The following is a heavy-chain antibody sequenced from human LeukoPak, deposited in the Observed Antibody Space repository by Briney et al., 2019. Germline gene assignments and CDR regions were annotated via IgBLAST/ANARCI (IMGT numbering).Heavy chain of an antibody. J-gene: IGHJ4*02. Sequence: GGSLRLSCAASGLTFSSSWMYWVRQAPGKGLVWVSDINSDGSNTRYADSVRGRFTISRDNDKEMVHLQMNSLRAEDTAVYYCARAVSGWQAIDYWGQGTLVTVSS. CDR3: ARAVSGWQAIDY. D-gene: IGHD6-19*01. CDR2: INSDGSNT. CDR1: GLTFSSSW. V-gene: IGHV3-74*01.